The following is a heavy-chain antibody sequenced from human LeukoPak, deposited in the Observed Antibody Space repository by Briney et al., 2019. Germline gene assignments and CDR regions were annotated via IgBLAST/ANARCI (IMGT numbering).Heavy chain of an antibody. CDR2: VRYDGDLQ. CDR1: GFTFTHFG. V-gene: IGHV3-30*02. J-gene: IGHJ5*02. Sequence: GGSLRLSCGASGFTFTHFGMHWVRQAPGKGLDWVAFVRYDGDLQFYADSVQGRFTISRDNSKNTVDLQMNRLRIEDTAVYYCVKESLEGDTWGQGTLVTVSS. D-gene: IGHD1-1*01. CDR3: VKESLEGDT.